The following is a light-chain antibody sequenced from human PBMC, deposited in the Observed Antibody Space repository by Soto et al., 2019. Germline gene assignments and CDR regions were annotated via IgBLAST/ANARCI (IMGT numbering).Light chain of an antibody. CDR3: QQYASSVT. CDR1: QSFSSTF. CDR2: GAS. V-gene: IGKV3-20*01. J-gene: IGKJ1*01. Sequence: EILLTQSPDSLSLSPGDRATLSCRASQSFSSTFFAWYQQKPGQAPRLLIYGASSRATGIPDRFSGSGSGTAFTRTTGRLEPEDFAVYDGQQYASSVTFGQGTKVESK.